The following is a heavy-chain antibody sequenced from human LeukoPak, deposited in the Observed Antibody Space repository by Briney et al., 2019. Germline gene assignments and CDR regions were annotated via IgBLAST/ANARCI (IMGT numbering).Heavy chain of an antibody. D-gene: IGHD2-2*01. CDR1: GFTFSSYW. J-gene: IGHJ1*01. CDR2: IKQDESEK. CDR3: ARVLDSSTSRYQSLKY. V-gene: IGHV3-7*01. Sequence: GGSLRPSCAASGFTFSSYWMNWVRRAPGKGLEWVANIKQDESEKYYVDSVKGRFTISRDNAKNSLYLQMNNLRAEDTAVYYCARVLDSSTSRYQSLKYWGQGTLVTVSS.